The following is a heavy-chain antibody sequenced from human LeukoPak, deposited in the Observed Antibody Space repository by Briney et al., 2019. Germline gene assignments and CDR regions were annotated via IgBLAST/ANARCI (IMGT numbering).Heavy chain of an antibody. J-gene: IGHJ5*02. V-gene: IGHV3-30*04. CDR3: ARSILPGTGMGGS. CDR2: ISSDGNRE. CDR1: GFSFSTYF. D-gene: IGHD3/OR15-3a*01. Sequence: GRSLRLSCAASGFSFSTYFMFWVRQGPGKGLEWVALISSDGNREYYADSVKGRFTISRDNSKNTLFLQMNSLRTEDTAVYYCARSILPGTGMGGSWGQGTLVIVSS.